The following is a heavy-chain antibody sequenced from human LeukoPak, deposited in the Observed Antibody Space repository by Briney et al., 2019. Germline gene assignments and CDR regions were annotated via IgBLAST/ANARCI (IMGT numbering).Heavy chain of an antibody. CDR1: GYTFTSYW. D-gene: IGHD3-9*01. V-gene: IGHV5-51*01. CDR3: ARQYYETLTGPNWFDA. J-gene: IGHJ5*02. Sequence: LGESLKISCKGSGYTFTSYWIGWVRQMPGKGLEWMGIILPGNSDTRNSPSFKGQVTMSVDKSISIAYLQWSSLKASDTAIYYCARQYYETLTGPNWFDAWGQGTLVTVSS. CDR2: ILPGNSDT.